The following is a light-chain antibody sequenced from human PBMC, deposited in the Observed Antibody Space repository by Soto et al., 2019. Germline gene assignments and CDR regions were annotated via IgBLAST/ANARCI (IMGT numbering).Light chain of an antibody. CDR3: QQYYSTPWT. Sequence: DIVMTQSPDSLAVSLGERATINCKSSQSVLYSSNIKNYLAWYQQKPGQPPKLLIYWASTRESGVPDRFSGSGSGTDLTLTISSLQAQDVAVYYCQQYYSTPWTFGQGTKVQIK. J-gene: IGKJ1*01. CDR2: WAS. CDR1: QSVLYSSNIKNY. V-gene: IGKV4-1*01.